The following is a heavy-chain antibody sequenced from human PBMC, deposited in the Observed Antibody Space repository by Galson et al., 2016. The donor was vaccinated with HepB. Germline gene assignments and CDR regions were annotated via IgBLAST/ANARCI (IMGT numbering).Heavy chain of an antibody. V-gene: IGHV3-21*01. CDR1: GFTFSSYS. CDR2: ISSGSSYI. J-gene: IGHJ4*02. D-gene: IGHD4-17*01. Sequence: SLRLSCAASGFTFSSYSMNWVRQAPGKGLEWVSSISSGSSYIYYEDAVKGRFTISRDNAKNLLYLQMNSLRAEDTAVYYCARAVSWDYGDYAGYWGQGTLVTVSA. CDR3: ARAVSWDYGDYAGY.